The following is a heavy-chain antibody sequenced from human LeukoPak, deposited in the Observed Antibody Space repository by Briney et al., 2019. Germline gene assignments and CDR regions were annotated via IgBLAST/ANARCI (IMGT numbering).Heavy chain of an antibody. D-gene: IGHD3-3*01. CDR2: IRYDGSNK. J-gene: IGHJ4*02. CDR3: ANPPRDNYDFWSGYHYDY. CDR1: GFTFSSYG. Sequence: GGSLRLSCAASGFTFSSYGMHWVRQAPGKGLEWVAFIRYDGSNKYYADSVKGRFTISRDNSKNTLYVQMNSLRAEDTAVYYCANPPRDNYDFWSGYHYDYWGQGTLVTVSS. V-gene: IGHV3-30*02.